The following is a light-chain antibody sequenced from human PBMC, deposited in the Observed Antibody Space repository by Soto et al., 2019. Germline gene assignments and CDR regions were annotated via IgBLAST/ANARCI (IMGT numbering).Light chain of an antibody. J-gene: IGKJ1*01. V-gene: IGKV3-15*01. Sequence: EIAMTQSPATLSVSPGERATLACRASQSVSSNVAWYQQKPGQDPRLLIYGASTRATGIPARFSGSGSGTEFTLTISSLQSEDFAVYYCQQYNNWWTFGQGTKVEIK. CDR2: GAS. CDR3: QQYNNWWT. CDR1: QSVSSN.